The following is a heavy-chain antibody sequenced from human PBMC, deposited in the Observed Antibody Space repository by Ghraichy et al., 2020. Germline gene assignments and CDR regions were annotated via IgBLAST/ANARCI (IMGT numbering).Heavy chain of an antibody. CDR3: ARVRGDSGSYYGADEAFDY. Sequence: GSLRLSCAASGFTFSSYAMHWVRQAPGKGLEWVAVISYDGSNKYYADSVKGRFTISRDNSKNTLYLQMNSLRAEDTAVYYCARVRGDSGSYYGADEAFDYWGQGTLVTVSS. D-gene: IGHD1-26*01. J-gene: IGHJ4*02. CDR1: GFTFSSYA. CDR2: ISYDGSNK. V-gene: IGHV3-30-3*01.